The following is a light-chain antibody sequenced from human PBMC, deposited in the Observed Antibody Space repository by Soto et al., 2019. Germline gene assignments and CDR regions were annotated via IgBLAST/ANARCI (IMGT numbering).Light chain of an antibody. CDR2: AAS. J-gene: IGKJ3*01. CDR3: QQSYRTPLT. V-gene: IGKV1-39*01. CDR1: QTINTY. Sequence: DIQMTQSPSSLSASVGDRVTITCRASQTINTYLNWYQQKPGKAPKLLIHAASSLQSGVPSRFSGSGSGTDFTLTISSLQPEDFATYYCQQSYRTPLTFGPRTKVDN.